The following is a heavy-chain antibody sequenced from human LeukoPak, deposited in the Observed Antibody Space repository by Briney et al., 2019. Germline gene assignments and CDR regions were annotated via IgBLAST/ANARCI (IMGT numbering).Heavy chain of an antibody. CDR1: GFTFSSYW. J-gene: IGHJ6*02. CDR3: ASYLTSIPPGMDV. D-gene: IGHD2/OR15-2a*01. V-gene: IGHV3-74*01. CDR2: ISTDGSST. Sequence: PGGSLRLSCAASGFTFSSYWMHWVRQAPGEGLVWVSRISTDGSSTTYADSVKGRFTISRDNVKNTLFLQMNSLRAEDTAVYYCASYLTSIPPGMDVWGQGTTVTVSS.